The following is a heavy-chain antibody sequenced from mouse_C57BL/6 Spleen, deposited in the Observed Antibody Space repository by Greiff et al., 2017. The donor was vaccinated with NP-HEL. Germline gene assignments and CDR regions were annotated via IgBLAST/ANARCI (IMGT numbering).Heavy chain of an antibody. J-gene: IGHJ4*01. CDR1: GFNIKNTY. V-gene: IGHV14-3*01. CDR2: IDPANGNT. D-gene: IGHD3-2*02. CDR3: ARSDSSGYDYAMDY. Sequence: EVQLQQSVAELVRPGASVKLSCTASGFNIKNTYMHWVKQRPEQGLEWIGRIDPANGNTKYAPKFQGKATITVDTSSHTAYLQLSSLTSEDTAIDYCARSDSSGYDYAMDYWGQGTSVTVSS.